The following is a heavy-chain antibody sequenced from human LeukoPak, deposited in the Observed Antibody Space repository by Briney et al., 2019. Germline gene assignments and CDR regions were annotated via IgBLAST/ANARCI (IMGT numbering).Heavy chain of an antibody. CDR2: MNPNSGNT. CDR1: GYRFTSYD. D-gene: IGHD4-11*01. V-gene: IGHV1-8*01. Sequence: ASVKVSLKASGYRFTSYDINWVRQATGQGLEWMGWMNPNSGNTGYAQKFQGRVTITRNTSISTAYMELSSLRSEDTAVYYCARGHSNYAYYYYYMDVWGKGTTVTVSS. CDR3: ARGHSNYAYYYYYMDV. J-gene: IGHJ6*03.